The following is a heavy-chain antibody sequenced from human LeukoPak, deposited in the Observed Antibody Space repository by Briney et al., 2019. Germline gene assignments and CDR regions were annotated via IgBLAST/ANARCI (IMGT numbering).Heavy chain of an antibody. J-gene: IGHJ3*02. CDR2: INHVGST. CDR3: ARVAVAGTDPGAFDI. V-gene: IGHV4-34*01. CDR1: GGSFSAYY. D-gene: IGHD6-19*01. Sequence: SETLSLTCAVYGGSFSAYYWSWIRQPPGKGLEWFGEINHVGSTSYNPSLKSRVTISVDTSKNQFSLKLTSVTAADTAVYYCARVAVAGTDPGAFDIWGQGTMVTVSS.